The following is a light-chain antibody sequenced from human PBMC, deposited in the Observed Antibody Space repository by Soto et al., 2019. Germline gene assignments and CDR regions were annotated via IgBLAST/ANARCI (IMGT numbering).Light chain of an antibody. Sequence: EIILTQSPATLSVSPGERATLSCRVSQSVNSNLAWYQQKPGQAPRLLIYGASTRATGIPARFSGSGSGTEFTLTISSLQSEDFVIYYCQQYNNWPPGTFGQGTKVEIK. CDR3: QQYNNWPPGT. V-gene: IGKV3-15*01. CDR2: GAS. CDR1: QSVNSN. J-gene: IGKJ1*01.